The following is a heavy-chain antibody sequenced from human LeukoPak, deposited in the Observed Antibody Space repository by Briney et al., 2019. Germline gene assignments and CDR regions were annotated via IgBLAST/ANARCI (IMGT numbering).Heavy chain of an antibody. CDR1: GGSISSYY. D-gene: IGHD6-13*01. V-gene: IGHV4-59*01. Sequence: SETLSLTCTVSGGSISSYYWSWIRQPPGKGLERIGYIYYSGSTNYNPSLKSRVTISVDTSKNQFSLKLSSVTAADTAVYYCARAPVPSWVDYWGQGTLVTVSS. CDR2: IYYSGST. CDR3: ARAPVPSWVDY. J-gene: IGHJ4*02.